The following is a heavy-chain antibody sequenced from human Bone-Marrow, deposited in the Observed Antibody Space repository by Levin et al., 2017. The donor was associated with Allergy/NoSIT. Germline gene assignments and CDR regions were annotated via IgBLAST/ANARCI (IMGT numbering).Heavy chain of an antibody. CDR2: ISSSSSYI. Sequence: KPGGSLRLSCAASGFTFSSYSMNWVRQAPGKGLEWVSSISSSSSYIYYADSVKGRFTISRDNAKNSLYLQMNSLRAEDTAVYYCARGVILGVYDYGDYVEAFDIWGQGTMVTVSS. CDR1: GFTFSSYS. CDR3: ARGVILGVYDYGDYVEAFDI. V-gene: IGHV3-21*01. D-gene: IGHD4-17*01. J-gene: IGHJ3*02.